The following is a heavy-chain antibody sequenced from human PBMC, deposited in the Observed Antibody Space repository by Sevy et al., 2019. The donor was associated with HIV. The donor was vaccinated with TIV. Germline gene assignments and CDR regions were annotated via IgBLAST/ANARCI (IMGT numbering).Heavy chain of an antibody. CDR3: ARDSEQQLAEMGLFDY. V-gene: IGHV3-7*01. CDR2: INRDGSQK. CDR1: GFSLNTYW. Sequence: GGSLRLSCAASGFSLNTYWLSWVRQAPGKGLEWVANINRDGSQKYYADSVKGRFTVSRDNAKRSLYLQMNSLRAEDTAIYYCARDSEQQLAEMGLFDYWGQGTLVTVSS. D-gene: IGHD6-13*01. J-gene: IGHJ4*02.